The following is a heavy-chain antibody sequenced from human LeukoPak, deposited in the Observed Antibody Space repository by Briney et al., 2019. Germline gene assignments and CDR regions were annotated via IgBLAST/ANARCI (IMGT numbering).Heavy chain of an antibody. D-gene: IGHD2-21*01. J-gene: IGHJ4*02. Sequence: ASVKVSCKASGGTFSSYAISWVRQAPGQGLEWMGGIIPIFGTANYAQKFQGRVTITADESTRTAYMELSSLRSEDTAVYYCARALGGGDCYSYWGQGTLVTVSS. CDR1: GGTFSSYA. CDR3: ARALGGGDCYSY. V-gene: IGHV1-69*13. CDR2: IIPIFGTA.